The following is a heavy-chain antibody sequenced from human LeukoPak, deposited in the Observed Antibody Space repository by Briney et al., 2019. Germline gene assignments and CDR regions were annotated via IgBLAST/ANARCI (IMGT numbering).Heavy chain of an antibody. J-gene: IGHJ4*02. CDR1: GYTFTSNW. D-gene: IGHD1-1*01. CDR3: ARNPPGESVDY. Sequence: GASLKISCKGSGYTFTSNWIGWVRQMPGKGLEWMGIIYPGDSDTRYSPSFQGQVTISADKSISTAYLQWSSLKASDSAMYYCARNPPGESVDYWGQGTLVTVSS. V-gene: IGHV5-51*01. CDR2: IYPGDSDT.